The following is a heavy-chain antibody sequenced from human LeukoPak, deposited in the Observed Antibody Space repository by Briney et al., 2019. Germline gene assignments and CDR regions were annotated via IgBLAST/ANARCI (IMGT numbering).Heavy chain of an antibody. V-gene: IGHV3-30*19. J-gene: IGHJ4*02. CDR1: GFTFSSYG. CDR3: ARDKDDSSGWYLDY. D-gene: IGHD6-19*01. CDR2: ISYDGSNK. Sequence: GRSLRLSCAASGFTFSSYGMHWVRQAPGKGLEWVAVISYDGSNKYYADSVKGRFTISRDNSKNTHYLQMNSLRAEDTAVYYCARDKDDSSGWYLDYWGQGTLVTVSS.